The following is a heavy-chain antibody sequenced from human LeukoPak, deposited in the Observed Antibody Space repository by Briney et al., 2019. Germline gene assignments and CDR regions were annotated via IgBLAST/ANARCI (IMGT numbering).Heavy chain of an antibody. J-gene: IGHJ4*02. CDR3: ARGHTILDGYSYETRTFDY. V-gene: IGHV4-59*01. CDR2: IYYGGST. Sequence: SETLSLTCTVSGGSISSYYWSWIRQSPGKGLEWLWYIYYGGSTNYNPSLKSRVTISVDTSKNQFSLKLSSVTAADTAVYYCARGHTILDGYSYETRTFDYWGQGTLVTVSS. D-gene: IGHD5-24*01. CDR1: GGSISSYY.